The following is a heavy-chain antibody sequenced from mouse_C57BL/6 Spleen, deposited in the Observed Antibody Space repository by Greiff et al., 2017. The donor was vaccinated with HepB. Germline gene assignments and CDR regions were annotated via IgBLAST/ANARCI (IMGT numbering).Heavy chain of an antibody. Sequence: EVKLVESGEGLVKPGGSLKLSCAASGFTFSSYAMPWVRQTPEKRLEWVAYISSGGDYIYYADTVKGRFTISRDNARNTLYLQMSSLKSEDTAMYYCTRVPDYYGSSYDYAMDYWGQGTSVTVSS. J-gene: IGHJ4*01. V-gene: IGHV5-9-1*02. D-gene: IGHD1-1*01. CDR2: ISSGGDYI. CDR3: TRVPDYYGSSYDYAMDY. CDR1: GFTFSSYA.